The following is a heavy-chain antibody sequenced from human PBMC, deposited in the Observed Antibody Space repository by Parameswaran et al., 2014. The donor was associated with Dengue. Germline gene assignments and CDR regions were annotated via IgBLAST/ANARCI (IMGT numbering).Heavy chain of an antibody. V-gene: IGHV3-30*18. Sequence: RQAPGKGLEWVAVISYDGSNKYYADSVKGRFTISRDNSKNTLYLQMNSLRAEDTAVYYCAKDGKYCTNGVCYYFDYWGQGTLVTVSS. J-gene: IGHJ4*02. CDR2: ISYDGSNK. CDR3: AKDGKYCTNGVCYYFDY. D-gene: IGHD2-8*01.